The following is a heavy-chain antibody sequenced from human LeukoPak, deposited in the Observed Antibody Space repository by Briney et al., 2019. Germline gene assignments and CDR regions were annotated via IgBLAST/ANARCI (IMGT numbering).Heavy chain of an antibody. CDR3: AREDIVVVPAAKGCCTIDYYYMDV. D-gene: IGHD2-2*01. V-gene: IGHV3-21*01. CDR2: ISSSSSYI. CDR1: GFTFSSYS. Sequence: GGSLRLSCAASGFTFSSYSMNWVRQAPGKGLEWVSSISSSSSYIYYADSVKGRFTISRDNAKNSLYLQMNSLRAEDTAVYYCAREDIVVVPAAKGCCTIDYYYMDVWGNGTTVTVSS. J-gene: IGHJ6*03.